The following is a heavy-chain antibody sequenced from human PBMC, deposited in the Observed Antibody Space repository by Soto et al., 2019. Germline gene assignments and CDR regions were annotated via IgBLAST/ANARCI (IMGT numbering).Heavy chain of an antibody. CDR1: GGSISSGGYY. V-gene: IGHV4-31*03. J-gene: IGHJ1*01. CDR3: ASRSDSSGYPLCFQH. D-gene: IGHD3-22*01. CDR2: INHSGST. Sequence: PSETLSLTCTVSGGSISSGGYYWSWIRQHPGKGLEWIGYINHSGSTYYNPSLKSRVTISVDTSKNQFSLKLSSVTAADTAVYYCASRSDSSGYPLCFQHWGQGTLVTVSS.